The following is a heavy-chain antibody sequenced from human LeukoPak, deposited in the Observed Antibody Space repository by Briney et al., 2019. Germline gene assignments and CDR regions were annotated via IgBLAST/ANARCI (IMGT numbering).Heavy chain of an antibody. J-gene: IGHJ6*02. V-gene: IGHV3-30*18. CDR1: GFGFSNYG. Sequence: GGSLRLSCAASGFGFSNYGIHWVRQAPGKGLEWVAVISYDGDDKYYSDSVKGRFTISRDNSKNTLYLQMSSLRAEDTAIYYCAKGIAVTTPRYYYGLDVWGQGTTVTVSS. CDR3: AKGIAVTTPRYYYGLDV. D-gene: IGHD4-11*01. CDR2: ISYDGDDK.